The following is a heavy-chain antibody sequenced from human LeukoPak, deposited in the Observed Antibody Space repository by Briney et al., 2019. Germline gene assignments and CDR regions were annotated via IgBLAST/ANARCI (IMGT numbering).Heavy chain of an antibody. CDR1: GFTFSNYW. J-gene: IGHJ3*02. CDR3: ARDRESLAFDI. V-gene: IGHV3-7*01. Sequence: GGSLRLSCAASGFTFSNYWMNWVRQAPGRGLEWVGNIKQDGSETSYVDSVKGRFTISRDNAKNSLYLQMNSLRAEDTAVYYCARDRESLAFDIWGQGTMVTVSS. CDR2: IKQDGSET. D-gene: IGHD3-10*01.